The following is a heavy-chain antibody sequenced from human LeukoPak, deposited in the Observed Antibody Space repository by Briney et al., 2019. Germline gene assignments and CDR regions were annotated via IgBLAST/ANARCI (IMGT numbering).Heavy chain of an antibody. CDR2: VWYDGSNK. Sequence: GRSLRLSCAASGFTFSSYGVHWVRQAPGKGLEWVAVVWYDGSNKYYADSVKGRFTISRDNSKKTLYLQMNSLRAEDTAVYYCARDYGSGSYLLYYFDYWGQGTLVTVSS. J-gene: IGHJ4*02. CDR3: ARDYGSGSYLLYYFDY. D-gene: IGHD3-10*01. CDR1: GFTFSSYG. V-gene: IGHV3-33*01.